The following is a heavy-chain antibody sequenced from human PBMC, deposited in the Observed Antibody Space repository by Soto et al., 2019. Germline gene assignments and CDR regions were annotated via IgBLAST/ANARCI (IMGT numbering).Heavy chain of an antibody. D-gene: IGHD6-6*01. V-gene: IGHV3-11*06. J-gene: IGHJ5*02. CDR1: GFAFSDYY. Sequence: GGSLRLSCAASGFAFSDYYMSWIRQAPGKGLEWVSYISSSSSYTNYADSVKGRFTISRDNAKNSLYLQMNSLRAEDTAVYYCAASIAARLGWFDPWGQGTLVTVSS. CDR2: ISSSSSYT. CDR3: AASIAARLGWFDP.